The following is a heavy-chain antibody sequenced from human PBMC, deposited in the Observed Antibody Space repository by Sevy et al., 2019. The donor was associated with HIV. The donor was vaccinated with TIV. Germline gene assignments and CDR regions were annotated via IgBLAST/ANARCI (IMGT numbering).Heavy chain of an antibody. V-gene: IGHV3-7*01. CDR3: ARDLWWSGRYYYYYGMDV. CDR1: GFTFSSYW. CDR2: IKQDGSEK. Sequence: GGSLRLSCAASGFTFSSYWMSWVRQAPGKGLEWVANIKQDGSEKYYVDSVKGRFTISRDNAKNPLYLQMNSLRAEDTAVYYCARDLWWSGRYYYYYGMDVWGQGTTVTVSS. D-gene: IGHD2-21*01. J-gene: IGHJ6*02.